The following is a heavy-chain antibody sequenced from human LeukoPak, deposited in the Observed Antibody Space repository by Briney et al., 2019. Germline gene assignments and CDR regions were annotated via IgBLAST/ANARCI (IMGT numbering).Heavy chain of an antibody. J-gene: IGHJ4*02. CDR1: GFTFSGYS. CDR2: FGTRSTSV. V-gene: IGHV3-21*01. CDR3: AREVSEGFDF. Sequence: GGSLRLSCTASGFTFSGYSMNWIRQAPGEGLEWVSSFGTRSTSVYHAGSVKGRFAISRDNAKNSLYLQMNSLRAEDTALYYCAREVSEGFDFWGQGTLVTVSS. D-gene: IGHD3-22*01.